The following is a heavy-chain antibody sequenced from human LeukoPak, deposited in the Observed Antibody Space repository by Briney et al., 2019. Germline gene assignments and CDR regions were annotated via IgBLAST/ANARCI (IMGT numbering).Heavy chain of an antibody. J-gene: IGHJ4*02. Sequence: GGSLRPSCTASGFAFGGYAVNWLRQAPGKGLEWVGFIRSKTFGGTTDYAASVRGRFTLSRDDSKSIAYLQMNSLKTEDTAVYYCSAHRDGPKYYYFDYWGQGTLVTVSS. CDR2: IRSKTFGGTT. D-gene: IGHD5-24*01. CDR3: SAHRDGPKYYYFDY. V-gene: IGHV3-49*03. CDR1: GFAFGGYA.